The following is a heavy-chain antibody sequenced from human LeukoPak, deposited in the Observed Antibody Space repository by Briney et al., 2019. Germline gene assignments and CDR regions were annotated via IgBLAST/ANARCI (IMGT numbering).Heavy chain of an antibody. Sequence: PGGSLRLSCAASGFTFSDYYMNWIRQAPGKGLEWVSYISSSGSTISYADSVKGRFTVSRDNAKNSLYLQMNSLRAEDTAVYYCARSILPAANAIDYWGQGTLATVSS. CDR3: ARSILPAANAIDY. CDR2: ISSSGSTI. D-gene: IGHD2-2*01. J-gene: IGHJ4*02. CDR1: GFTFSDYY. V-gene: IGHV3-11*04.